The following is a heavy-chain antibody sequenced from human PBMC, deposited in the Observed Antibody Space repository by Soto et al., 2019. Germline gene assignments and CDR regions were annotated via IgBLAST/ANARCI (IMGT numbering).Heavy chain of an antibody. V-gene: IGHV3-23*01. D-gene: IGHD4-17*01. Sequence: EVQLLESGGDLVQPGGSLRLSCAASGFTFSSYAMNWVRQAPGKGLEWVSTIRTSVGGTYYAASVKGRFTISRDNSKSTVYLHLNSLRAEDTAIYYCAKDPTYDYGYFDSWGQGTLVTVSS. CDR1: GFTFSSYA. J-gene: IGHJ4*02. CDR2: IRTSVGGT. CDR3: AKDPTYDYGYFDS.